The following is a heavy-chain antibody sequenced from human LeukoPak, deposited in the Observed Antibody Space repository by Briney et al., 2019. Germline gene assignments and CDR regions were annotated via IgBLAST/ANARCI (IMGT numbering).Heavy chain of an antibody. CDR1: GGSFSGYY. V-gene: IGHV4-34*01. CDR3: ARGVYIAAAQYAY. Sequence: SETLSLTCAVYGGSFSGYYWSWIRQPPGKGLEWIGEINHSGSTNYNPSLKSRVTISVDTSKNQFSLKLSSVTAADTAVYYCARGVYIAAAQYAYWGQGTLVTVS. D-gene: IGHD6-13*01. J-gene: IGHJ4*02. CDR2: INHSGST.